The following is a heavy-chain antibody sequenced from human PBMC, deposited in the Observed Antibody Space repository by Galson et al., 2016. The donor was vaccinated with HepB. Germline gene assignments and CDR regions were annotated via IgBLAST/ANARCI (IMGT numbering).Heavy chain of an antibody. J-gene: IGHJ4*02. CDR3: ARAASHAVVTPFDF. D-gene: IGHD4-23*01. CDR1: GFTFNIYT. CDR2: ISYDGDNK. V-gene: IGHV3-30-3*01. Sequence: SLRLSCAASGFTFNIYTLHWVRQAPGKGLEWVSLISYDGDNKYYADSVGGRFTISRDNSKNTIPLQMDSLRPEDTAIYYCARAASHAVVTPFDFWGQGALVTVSS.